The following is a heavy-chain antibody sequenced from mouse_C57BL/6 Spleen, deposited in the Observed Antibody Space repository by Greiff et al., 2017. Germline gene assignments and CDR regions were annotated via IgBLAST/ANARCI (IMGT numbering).Heavy chain of an antibody. CDR1: GYTFTDHT. J-gene: IGHJ1*03. D-gene: IGHD1-1*01. CDR2: IYPRDGST. V-gene: IGHV1-78*01. CDR3: ARDYGSSYDWYFDV. Sequence: VQGVESDAELVKPGASVKISCKVSGYTFTDHTIHWMKQRPEQGLEWIGYIYPRDGSTKYNEKFKGKATLTADKSSSTVYMQLNSLTSEDSAVYFCARDYGSSYDWYFDVWGTGTTVTVSS.